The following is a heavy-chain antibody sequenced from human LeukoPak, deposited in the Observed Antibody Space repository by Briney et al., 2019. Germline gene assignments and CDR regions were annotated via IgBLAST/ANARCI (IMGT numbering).Heavy chain of an antibody. V-gene: IGHV4-30-2*01. CDR2: IYHSGST. CDR3: AKDTLYGGNLIDY. CDR1: GGSISSGGYY. J-gene: IGHJ4*02. Sequence: PSGTLSLTCAVSGGSISSGGYYWSWIRQPPGKGLEWIGYIYHSGSTYYNPSLKSRVTISVDRSKNQFSLKLSSVTAADTAVYYCAKDTLYGGNLIDYWGQGTLVTVSS. D-gene: IGHD4-23*01.